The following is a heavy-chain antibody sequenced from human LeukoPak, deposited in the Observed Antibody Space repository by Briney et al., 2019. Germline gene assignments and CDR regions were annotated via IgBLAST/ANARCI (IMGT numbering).Heavy chain of an antibody. V-gene: IGHV3-9*01. Sequence: GGSLRLSCAASGFTFHDYAMHWVRQAPGKGLEWVSGITWNSGSIGYADSVKGRFTISRDNAKNSLYLQMNSLRPEETALYYCAGGVPSLDYWGKGTLVTVSS. CDR2: ITWNSGSI. CDR1: GFTFHDYA. D-gene: IGHD1-1*01. CDR3: AGGVPSLDY. J-gene: IGHJ4*02.